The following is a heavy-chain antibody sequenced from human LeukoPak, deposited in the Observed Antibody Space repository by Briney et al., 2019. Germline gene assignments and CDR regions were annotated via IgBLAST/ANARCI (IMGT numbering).Heavy chain of an antibody. Sequence: PSETLSLTCTVSGGPMSSRGYYWGWIRQSPGKGLEWIGSNYYNESTYYNPSFKSRVTIHVDMSENQFSLRLNSVTAADTAVYYCARGYSTGTPFFDYWGQGILVTVSS. V-gene: IGHV4-39*01. CDR2: NYYNEST. D-gene: IGHD2-8*02. CDR3: ARGYSTGTPFFDY. CDR1: GGPMSSRGYY. J-gene: IGHJ4*02.